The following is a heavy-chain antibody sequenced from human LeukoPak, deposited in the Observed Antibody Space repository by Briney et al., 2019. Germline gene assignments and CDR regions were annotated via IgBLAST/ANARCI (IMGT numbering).Heavy chain of an antibody. CDR1: GGSISSSSYY. J-gene: IGHJ4*02. CDR3: ARDCDSSGYYPYYFDY. V-gene: IGHV4-39*01. Sequence: SETLSLTCTVSGGSISSSSYYWGWIRQPPGKGLEWIGSIYYSGSTYYNPSLKSRVTISVDTSKNQFSLKLSSVTAADTAVYYCARDCDSSGYYPYYFDYWGQGTLVTVSS. D-gene: IGHD3-22*01. CDR2: IYYSGST.